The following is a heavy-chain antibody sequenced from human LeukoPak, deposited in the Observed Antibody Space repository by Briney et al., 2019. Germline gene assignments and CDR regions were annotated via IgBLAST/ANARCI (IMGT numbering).Heavy chain of an antibody. CDR2: VYYSGST. J-gene: IGHJ4*02. CDR3: ARGYCSGCSCYGGDY. CDR1: GGSISSIGYY. D-gene: IGHD2-15*01. V-gene: IGHV4-39*07. Sequence: SETLSLTCAVSGGSISSIGYYSRWTRQPPGKGLGWNGSVYYSGSTYYSPFLKSRHTISVDTSMNTVSRKLSTVIAADTAVYYCARGYCSGCSCYGGDYWGQGSLVTVSS.